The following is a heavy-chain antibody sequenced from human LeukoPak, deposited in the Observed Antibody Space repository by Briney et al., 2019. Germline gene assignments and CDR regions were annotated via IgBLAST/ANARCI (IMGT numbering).Heavy chain of an antibody. Sequence: GGSLRLSCAASGFTFSSYWMSWVRQAPGKGLEWVANIKQDGSEKYYVDSVKGRFTISRDNAKNSLYLQMNSLRAEDTAVYYCARDPGYCGGDCYTDFDYWGQGTLVTVSS. CDR3: ARDPGYCGGDCYTDFDY. D-gene: IGHD2-21*02. J-gene: IGHJ4*02. CDR1: GFTFSSYW. V-gene: IGHV3-7*01. CDR2: IKQDGSEK.